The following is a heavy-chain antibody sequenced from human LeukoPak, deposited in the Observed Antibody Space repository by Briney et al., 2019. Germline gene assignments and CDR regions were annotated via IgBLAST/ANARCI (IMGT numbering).Heavy chain of an antibody. J-gene: IGHJ4*02. V-gene: IGHV4-31*03. D-gene: IGHD3-10*01. CDR2: IYYSGST. CDR1: GGSISSGGYY. CDR3: ARAVEMVRGVITVWFDY. Sequence: SETLSLTCTVSGGSISSGGYYWSWIRQHPGKGLEWIGYIYYSGSTYYNPSLKSRVTISVDTSKNQFSLKLSSVTAADTAVYYCARAVEMVRGVITVWFDYWGQGTLVTVSP.